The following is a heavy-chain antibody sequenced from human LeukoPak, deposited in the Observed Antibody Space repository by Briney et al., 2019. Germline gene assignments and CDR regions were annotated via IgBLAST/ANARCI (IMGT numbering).Heavy chain of an antibody. D-gene: IGHD2-15*01. Sequence: SETLSLTCTVSGYSFSSGYYWGWIRQPPGKGLEWIGSIHHTGSTYNNPSLKSRVTISVDTSENQFSLKLNSVTAADTAVYFCASDAPGLLGYWGQGTLVTVSS. CDR1: GYSFSSGYY. CDR3: ASDAPGLLGY. J-gene: IGHJ4*02. CDR2: IHHTGST. V-gene: IGHV4-38-2*02.